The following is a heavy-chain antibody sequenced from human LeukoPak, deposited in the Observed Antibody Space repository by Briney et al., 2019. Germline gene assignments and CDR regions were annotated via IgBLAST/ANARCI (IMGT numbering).Heavy chain of an antibody. CDR2: IWSDGSNK. CDR1: GITFSTSG. J-gene: IGHJ4*02. Sequence: PGGSLRLSCAASGITFSTSGMHWVRQAPGKGLEWVAFIWSDGSNKYHADSVKGRFTISRDNSKDTLYLQMNSLRAEDTAVYYCARDKGPTCIDNWGQGALVTVSS. V-gene: IGHV3-33*01. CDR3: ARDKGPTCIDN. D-gene: IGHD3-16*01.